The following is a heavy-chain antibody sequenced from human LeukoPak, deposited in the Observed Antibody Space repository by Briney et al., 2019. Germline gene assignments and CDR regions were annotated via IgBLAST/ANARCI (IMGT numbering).Heavy chain of an antibody. D-gene: IGHD3-10*01. CDR2: IYSGDTR. CDR3: ASILRSSSGYYFDY. J-gene: IGHJ4*02. V-gene: IGHV3-66*01. Sequence: PGGSLRLSCAASGFTVSTNYMSWVRQAPGKGLEWVSVIYSGDTRFYADSVRGKFTISRDNSKNTLYLQMNSLRAEDTAVYYCASILRSSSGYYFDYWGQGTLVTVSS. CDR1: GFTVSTNY.